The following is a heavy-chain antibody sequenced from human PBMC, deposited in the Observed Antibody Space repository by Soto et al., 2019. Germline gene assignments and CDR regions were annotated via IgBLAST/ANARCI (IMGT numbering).Heavy chain of an antibody. V-gene: IGHV3-11*01. CDR1: GFTFSDYY. Sequence: QVQLVEAGGGVVKPGGSLRLSCAASGFTFSDYYMSWIRQPPGKGLEWVSDISSSGSTIYYADSVKGRFTISRDKAKNSLYLQMNSLRAEDTAVYYCASANSVQLLLWHYWGQGTLVTVSS. J-gene: IGHJ4*02. D-gene: IGHD2-2*01. CDR2: ISSSGSTI. CDR3: ASANSVQLLLWHY.